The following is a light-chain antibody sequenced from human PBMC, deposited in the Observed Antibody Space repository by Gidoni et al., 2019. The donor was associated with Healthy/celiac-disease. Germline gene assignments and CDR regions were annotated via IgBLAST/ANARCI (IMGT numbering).Light chain of an antibody. CDR2: KAS. J-gene: IGKJ1*01. V-gene: IGKV1-5*03. Sequence: DIQMTQSPPTLSASVGDRVTITCRASQSISSWLAWYQQKPGKAPKLLIYKASSLESGVPSRFSGSGSGTEFTLTISSLQPDDFANYYCQQYNSYPVTFGQGTKVEIK. CDR1: QSISSW. CDR3: QQYNSYPVT.